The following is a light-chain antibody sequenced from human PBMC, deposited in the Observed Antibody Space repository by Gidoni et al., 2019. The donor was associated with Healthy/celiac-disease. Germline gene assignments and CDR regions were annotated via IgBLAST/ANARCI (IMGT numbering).Light chain of an antibody. CDR3: QQYNNWPPLT. CDR1: QSVSSN. Sequence: EMVLTQPPATLPVSPGERATLPCRASQSVSSNLAWYQQKPGQAPRLLIYCASTRATGIPARFSGSGSGTEFTLTISSLQSEDFAVYYCQQYNNWPPLTFGGGTKVEIK. CDR2: CAS. J-gene: IGKJ4*01. V-gene: IGKV3-15*01.